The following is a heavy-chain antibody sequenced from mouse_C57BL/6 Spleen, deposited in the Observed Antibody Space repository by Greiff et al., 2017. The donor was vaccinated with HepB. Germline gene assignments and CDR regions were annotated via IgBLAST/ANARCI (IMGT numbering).Heavy chain of an antibody. CDR3: ARGGYWGDY. J-gene: IGHJ2*01. V-gene: IGHV1-26*01. D-gene: IGHD4-1*01. Sequence: VQLQQSGPELVKPGASVKISCKASGYTFTDYYMNWVKQSHGKSLEWIGDINPNNGGTSYNQKFKGKATLTVDKSSSTAYMELRSLTSEDSAVYYCARGGYWGDYWGQGTTLTVSS. CDR1: GYTFTDYY. CDR2: INPNNGGT.